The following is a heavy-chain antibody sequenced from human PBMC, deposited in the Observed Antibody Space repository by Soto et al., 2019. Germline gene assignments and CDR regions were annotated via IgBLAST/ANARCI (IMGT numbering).Heavy chain of an antibody. CDR3: ARALFGDFWTENT. J-gene: IGHJ5*02. D-gene: IGHD3-3*01. CDR1: GGSFCGYY. Sequence: SETLSLTCAVYGGSFCGYYWNWIRQPPGKGLEWIGEINHSGSTNYNPSLKSRVTISVDTSKNQFSLKLSSVTAADTAVYYCARALFGDFWTENTWGQGTLVTVSS. CDR2: INHSGST. V-gene: IGHV4-34*01.